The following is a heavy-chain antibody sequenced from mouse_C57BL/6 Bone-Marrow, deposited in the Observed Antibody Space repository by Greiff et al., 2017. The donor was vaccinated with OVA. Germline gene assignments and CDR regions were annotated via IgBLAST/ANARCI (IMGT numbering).Heavy chain of an antibody. D-gene: IGHD1-1*01. Sequence: EVQLQQSGAELVRPGDSVKMSCTASGFNIKDYHMHWVKQIPEQGLEWIGCFHPDNGATEYVSTFQGKATMTADTSSNTAYLQLSRLTSDDSAVYYCTTGGVITTWYFDVWGTGTTVTVSS. CDR2: FHPDNGAT. CDR1: GFNIKDYH. CDR3: TTGGVITTWYFDV. V-gene: IGHV14-4*01. J-gene: IGHJ1*03.